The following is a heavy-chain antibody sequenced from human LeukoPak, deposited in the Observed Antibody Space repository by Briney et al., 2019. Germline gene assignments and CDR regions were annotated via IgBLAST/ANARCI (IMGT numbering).Heavy chain of an antibody. J-gene: IGHJ4*02. Sequence: EASETLSLTCTVSGGSISNSGYYWGWIRQPPGKGLEWIGNIYYSGSTYYNPSLKSRVTISVDTSKNHFSLKLSSVTAADTAIYYCAKTYYYDPFDYWGQGTLVTVSS. V-gene: IGHV4-39*02. CDR2: IYYSGST. CDR1: GGSISNSGYY. D-gene: IGHD3-22*01. CDR3: AKTYYYDPFDY.